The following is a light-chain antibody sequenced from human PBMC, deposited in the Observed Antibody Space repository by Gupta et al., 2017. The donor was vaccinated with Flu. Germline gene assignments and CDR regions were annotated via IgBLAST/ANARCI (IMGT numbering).Light chain of an antibody. CDR2: DVS. J-gene: IGLJ1*01. Sequence: QSALTQPASVSGSLGQSITISCTGSSSDVGRSDSVSWYQQHPGTAPKLLIFDVSRRPSGVPGRFSGSKSVKTASLTISGLQADDETDYYCSSYTSISTFYVFRTGTRVTVL. CDR1: SSDVGRSDS. CDR3: SSYTSISTFYV. V-gene: IGLV2-14*03.